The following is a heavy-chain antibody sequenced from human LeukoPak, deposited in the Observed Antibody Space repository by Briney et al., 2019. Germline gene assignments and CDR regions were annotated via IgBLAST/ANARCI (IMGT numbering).Heavy chain of an antibody. CDR3: ARGGGSFSLNAFDI. D-gene: IGHD1-26*01. Sequence: ASVKVSCKASGYTFTTYAMNWVRQAPGQGLEWMGWINTNTGNPTYAQRFTGRFVFSLDTSVSTAYLQISSLKAEDTAVYYCARGGGSFSLNAFDIWGQGTMVTVSS. CDR1: GYTFTTYA. J-gene: IGHJ3*02. CDR2: INTNTGNP. V-gene: IGHV7-4-1*02.